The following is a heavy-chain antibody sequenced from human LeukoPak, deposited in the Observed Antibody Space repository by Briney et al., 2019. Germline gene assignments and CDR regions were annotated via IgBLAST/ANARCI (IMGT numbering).Heavy chain of an antibody. J-gene: IGHJ4*02. CDR3: AMGTGRFGKPFDY. Sequence: ASVKVSCKASGYTFTGYYMHWVRQAPGQGLEWMGWINPNSGGTNYAQKFQGGVTMTRDTSISTAYMELSRLRSDDTAVYYCAMGTGRFGKPFDYWGQGTLVTVSS. D-gene: IGHD3-10*01. CDR1: GYTFTGYY. CDR2: INPNSGGT. V-gene: IGHV1-2*02.